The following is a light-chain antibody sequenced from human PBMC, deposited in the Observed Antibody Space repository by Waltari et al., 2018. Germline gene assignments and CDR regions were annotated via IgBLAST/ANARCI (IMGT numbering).Light chain of an antibody. CDR2: DTS. CDR1: QSVNWY. V-gene: IGKV3-11*01. J-gene: IGKJ4*01. CDR3: QQRRNWPLT. Sequence: ETVLTQPPPTLSFSPGERAPLSCRASQSVNWYLAWYQQRPGQAPRLLIYDTSNRATGIPARFSGSGSETDFTLTISSLEPDDSAVYYCQQRRNWPLTFGGGTKVEIK.